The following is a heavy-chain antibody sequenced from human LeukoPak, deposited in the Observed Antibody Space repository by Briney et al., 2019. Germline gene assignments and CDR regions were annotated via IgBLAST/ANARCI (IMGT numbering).Heavy chain of an antibody. V-gene: IGHV3-11*01. J-gene: IGHJ4*02. CDR2: ISSSGSTI. CDR3: AKTFDTVYFDY. Sequence: GGSLRLSCAASGFTFSDYYMSWIRQAPGKGLEWVSYISSSGSTIYYADSVKGRFTISRDNAKNSLYLQMNSLRAEDTAVYYCAKTFDTVYFDYWGQGTLVTVSS. D-gene: IGHD4-17*01. CDR1: GFTFSDYY.